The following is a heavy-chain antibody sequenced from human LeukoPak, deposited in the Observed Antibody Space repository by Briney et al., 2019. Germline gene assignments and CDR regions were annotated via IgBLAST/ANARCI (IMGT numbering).Heavy chain of an antibody. CDR3: AKAQYGSGGYYYYYMDV. CDR2: ISGSGGST. V-gene: IGHV3-23*01. J-gene: IGHJ6*03. Sequence: GGSLRLPCAASGFTFSSYGMSWVRQAPGKGLEWVSAISGSGGSTYYADSVKGRFTISRDNSKNTLYLQMNSLRAEDTAVYYCAKAQYGSGGYYYYYMDVWGKGTTVTISS. D-gene: IGHD3-10*01. CDR1: GFTFSSYG.